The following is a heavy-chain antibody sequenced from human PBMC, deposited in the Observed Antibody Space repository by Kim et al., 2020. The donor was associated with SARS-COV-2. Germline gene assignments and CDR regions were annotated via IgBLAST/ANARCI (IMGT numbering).Heavy chain of an antibody. J-gene: IGHJ6*02. CDR2: ISWNSGSI. D-gene: IGHD3-9*01. CDR1: GFTFDDYA. Sequence: GGPLRLSCAASGFTFDDYAMHWVRQAPGKGLEWVSGISWNSGSIGYADSVKGRFTISRDNAKNSLYLQMNSLRAEDTALYYCEKETLRYFDWVRTYYYYGMDVWGQGTTVTVSS. CDR3: EKETLRYFDWVRTYYYYGMDV. V-gene: IGHV3-9*01.